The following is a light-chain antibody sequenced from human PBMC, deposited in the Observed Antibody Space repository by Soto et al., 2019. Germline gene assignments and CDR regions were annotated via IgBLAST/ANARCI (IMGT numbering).Light chain of an antibody. J-gene: IGLJ1*01. CDR3: SSYTRSSSLV. CDR1: SSDVGGYNY. Sequence: QSALTQPASVSGSPGQSITIPCTGTSSDVGGYNYVSWYQQHPGKAPKLMIYDVSNRPSGVSNRISGSKSGNTASLTISGLQAEDEADYYCSSYTRSSSLVFGTGTKLTVL. CDR2: DVS. V-gene: IGLV2-14*03.